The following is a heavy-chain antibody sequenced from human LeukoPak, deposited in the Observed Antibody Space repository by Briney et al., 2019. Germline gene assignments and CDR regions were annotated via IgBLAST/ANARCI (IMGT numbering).Heavy chain of an antibody. Sequence: SETLSLTCTVSGGSISSGGYYWSWIRQHPGKGLEWIGYIYYSGSTYCNPSLKSRVTISVDTSKNQFSLKLSSVTAADTAVYYCARAPIWFGELSRSYYFDYWGQGTLVTASS. CDR1: GGSISSGGYY. J-gene: IGHJ4*02. CDR3: ARAPIWFGELSRSYYFDY. D-gene: IGHD3-10*01. CDR2: IYYSGST. V-gene: IGHV4-31*03.